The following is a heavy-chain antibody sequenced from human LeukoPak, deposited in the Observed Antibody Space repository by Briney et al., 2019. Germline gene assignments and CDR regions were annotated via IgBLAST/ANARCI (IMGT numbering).Heavy chain of an antibody. Sequence: GGSLSLSCAASGFMFSSYWMSWVRQAPGRGLEWVANIKEDGNMKQYVDSVRGRFTISRDNAKSSLYLQTSSLRAEDSAVYYCARDERGGYYVDWGQGTLVTVSS. CDR2: IKEDGNMK. V-gene: IGHV3-7*01. CDR3: ARDERGGYYVD. CDR1: GFMFSSYW. J-gene: IGHJ4*02. D-gene: IGHD3-22*01.